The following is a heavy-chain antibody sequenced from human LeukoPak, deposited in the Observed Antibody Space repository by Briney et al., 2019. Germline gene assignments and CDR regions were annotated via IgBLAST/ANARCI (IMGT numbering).Heavy chain of an antibody. V-gene: IGHV4-34*01. CDR3: ARGRFVYGSYRSRDAFDI. D-gene: IGHD1-26*01. J-gene: IGHJ3*02. CDR2: INHSGYT. Sequence: SETLSLTCAVYGGSFSGYYWSWIRQPPGKGLEWIGEINHSGYTNYNPSLKSRVTISVDTSKNQFSLKLSSVTAADTAVYYCARGRFVYGSYRSRDAFDIWGQGKMVTVSS. CDR1: GGSFSGYY.